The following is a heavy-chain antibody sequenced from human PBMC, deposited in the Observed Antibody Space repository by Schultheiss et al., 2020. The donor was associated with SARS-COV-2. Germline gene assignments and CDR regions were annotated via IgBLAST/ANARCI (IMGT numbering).Heavy chain of an antibody. CDR3: ARNYDFWSGYYNPFDY. J-gene: IGHJ4*02. Sequence: GGSLRLSCAASGFTFDDYAMHWVRQAPGKGLEWVSGISWNSGSIGYADSVKGRFTISRDNAKNSLYLQMNSLRAEDTALYYCARNYDFWSGYYNPFDYWGQGTLVTVSS. D-gene: IGHD3-3*01. CDR1: GFTFDDYA. V-gene: IGHV3-9*01. CDR2: ISWNSGSI.